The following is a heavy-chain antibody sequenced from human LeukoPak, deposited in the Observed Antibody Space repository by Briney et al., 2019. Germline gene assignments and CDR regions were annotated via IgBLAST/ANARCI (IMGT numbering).Heavy chain of an antibody. V-gene: IGHV1-46*01. D-gene: IGHD2-8*01. CDR3: ARAYCTNGVCHILDY. Sequence: VASVKVSCKASGYTFTSYYMHWVRQAPGQGLEWMGIINPSGGSTSYAQKFQGRVTMTRDTSTSTVYMELSSLRSEDTAVYYCARAYCTNGVCHILDYWGQGTLVTVSS. J-gene: IGHJ4*02. CDR1: GYTFTSYY. CDR2: INPSGGST.